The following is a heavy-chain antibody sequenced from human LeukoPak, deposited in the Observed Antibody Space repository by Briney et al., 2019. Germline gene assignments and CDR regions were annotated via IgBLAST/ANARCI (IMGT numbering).Heavy chain of an antibody. J-gene: IGHJ4*02. D-gene: IGHD6-13*01. CDR3: DGASTSTWLLRDY. CDR2: INQDGSEK. Sequence: GGSLRLSCAASGFTFSSYWMSWVRQAPGKGLEWVANINQDGSEKYDVDSVKGRFTICRDNSKNTLYLQMNSLRIEDTAVYYCDGASTSTWLLRDYWGQGTLVSVSS. CDR1: GFTFSSYW. V-gene: IGHV3-7*01.